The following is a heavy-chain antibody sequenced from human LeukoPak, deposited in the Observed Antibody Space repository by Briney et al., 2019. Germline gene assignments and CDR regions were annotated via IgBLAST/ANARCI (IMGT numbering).Heavy chain of an antibody. CDR1: GFTFSTKS. CDR3: ASRDYFDY. CDR2: ITADSGTT. V-gene: IGHV3-48*02. J-gene: IGHJ4*02. Sequence: GGSLRLSCVVSGFTFSTKSVNWVRQAPGKGLEWVSYITADSGTTYYADPVKGRFTISRDNAKNSLYLQMNSLRDEDTAVYYCASRDYFDYWGQGTLVTVSS.